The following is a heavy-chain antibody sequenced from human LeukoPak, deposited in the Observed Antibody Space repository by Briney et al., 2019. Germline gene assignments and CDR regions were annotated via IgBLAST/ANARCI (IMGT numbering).Heavy chain of an antibody. CDR3: ARASLDYFDY. CDR1: GGSTRSYY. J-gene: IGHJ4*02. CDR2: IYYSGST. D-gene: IGHD6-13*01. Sequence: PSETLSLTCTVSGGSTRSYYWSWIRQPPGKGLEWIGYIYYSGSTNYNPSLKSRVTISVDTSRNQFSLKLTPVTAADTAVYYCARASLDYFDYWGQGTLVTVSS. V-gene: IGHV4-59*01.